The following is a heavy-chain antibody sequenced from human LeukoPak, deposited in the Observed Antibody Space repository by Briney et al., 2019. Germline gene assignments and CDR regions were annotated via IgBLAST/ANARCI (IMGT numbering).Heavy chain of an antibody. CDR1: GGSISSYY. D-gene: IGHD3-9*01. J-gene: IGHJ4*02. CDR2: IYTSRST. V-gene: IGHV4-4*07. Sequence: SETLSLTCTVSGGSISSYYWSWIRQPAGKGLEWIGRIYTSRSTNYNPSLKSRVTMSVDTSKNQSSLKLRSVPAADTAVYYCARDRILTGYYTFDYWGQGTLVTVSS. CDR3: ARDRILTGYYTFDY.